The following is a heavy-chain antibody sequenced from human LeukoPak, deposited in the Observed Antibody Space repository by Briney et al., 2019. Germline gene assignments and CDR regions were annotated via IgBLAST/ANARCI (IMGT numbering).Heavy chain of an antibody. J-gene: IGHJ4*02. V-gene: IGHV3-30*18. D-gene: IGHD1-26*01. Sequence: GGSLRLSCAASGFTFSSYGMHWVRQAPGKGLEWVAVISYDGTNKYYADSVRGRFTISRDNSKNTLYLQMNSLRAEDTAVYYCAKGLDSRRELAPFDYWDQGALVIVSS. CDR1: GFTFSSYG. CDR3: AKGLDSRRELAPFDY. CDR2: ISYDGTNK.